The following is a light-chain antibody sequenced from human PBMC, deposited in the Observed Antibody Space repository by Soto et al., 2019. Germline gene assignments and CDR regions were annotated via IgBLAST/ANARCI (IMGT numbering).Light chain of an antibody. Sequence: DIVMTQSPLSLPVTPGEPASISCRSSHSLLHSNGYNYLDWYLQKPGQSPQLLIYLGSNRASGVPDRFSGSGSGTDFTLTISRVEAEDVGVYYCMGALQSPPTFGQGTKVDI. CDR1: HSLLHSNGYNY. V-gene: IGKV2-28*01. CDR2: LGS. J-gene: IGKJ1*01. CDR3: MGALQSPPT.